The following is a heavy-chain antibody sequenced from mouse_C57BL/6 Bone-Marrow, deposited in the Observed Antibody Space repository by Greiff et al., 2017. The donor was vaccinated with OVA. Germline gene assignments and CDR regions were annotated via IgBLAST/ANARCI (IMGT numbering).Heavy chain of an antibody. CDR2: ISYSGST. CDR3: ARDGNYVFAY. Sequence: EVQLQESGPGMVKPSQSLSLTCTVTGYSITSGYDWHWIRHFPGNKLEWMGYISYSGSTNYNPSLKSRISITHDTSKNHFFLKLNSVTTEDTATYYCARDGNYVFAYWGQGTLVTVSA. D-gene: IGHD2-1*01. J-gene: IGHJ3*01. V-gene: IGHV3-1*01. CDR1: GYSITSGYD.